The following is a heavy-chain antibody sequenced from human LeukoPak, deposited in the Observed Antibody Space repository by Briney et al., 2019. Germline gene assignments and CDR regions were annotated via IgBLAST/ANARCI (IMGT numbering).Heavy chain of an antibody. CDR2: ISSSGSTI. D-gene: IGHD5-18*01. J-gene: IGHJ4*02. CDR1: GFTFSSYE. CDR3: ARDTSADSYGYPDYFDY. V-gene: IGHV3-48*03. Sequence: GGSLRLSCAASGFTFSSYEMNWVRQAPGKGLEWVSYISSSGSTIYYADSVKGRFTISRDNAKNSLYLQMNSLRAEDTAVYYCARDTSADSYGYPDYFDYWGQGTLVTVSS.